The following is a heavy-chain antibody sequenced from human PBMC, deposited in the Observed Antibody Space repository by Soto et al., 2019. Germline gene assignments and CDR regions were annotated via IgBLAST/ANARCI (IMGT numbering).Heavy chain of an antibody. CDR2: ISTDGSST. Sequence: PGGSLRLSCAASGFTFSTYWMHWVRQGPGKGLVWVSRISTDGSSTTYADSVKGRFTISRDNAKNTLYLQMNSLRAEDTAVYYCARDYSSYGPFDYWGQGTLVTVSS. CDR3: ARDYSSYGPFDY. V-gene: IGHV3-74*01. CDR1: GFTFSTYW. J-gene: IGHJ4*02. D-gene: IGHD5-18*01.